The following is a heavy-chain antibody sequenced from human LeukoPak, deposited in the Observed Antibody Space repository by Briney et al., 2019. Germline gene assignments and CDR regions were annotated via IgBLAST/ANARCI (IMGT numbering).Heavy chain of an antibody. CDR2: IIPIFGTA. Sequence: SVKVSCKASGGTFSSYAISWVRQAPGQGLEWMGGIIPIFGTANYAQKFQGRVTITADESTSTAYMELSSLRSEDTAVYYCARHAYYYDSSGYYQPYYYYYGMDVWGQGTRSPSP. D-gene: IGHD3-22*01. CDR1: GGTFSSYA. V-gene: IGHV1-69*01. J-gene: IGHJ6*02. CDR3: ARHAYYYDSSGYYQPYYYYYGMDV.